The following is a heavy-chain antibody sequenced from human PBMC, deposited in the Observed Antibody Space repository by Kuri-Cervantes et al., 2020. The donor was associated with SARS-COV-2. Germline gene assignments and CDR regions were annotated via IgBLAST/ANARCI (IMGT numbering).Heavy chain of an antibody. J-gene: IGHJ4*02. CDR1: GGSISSSSYY. CDR2: IYYSGST. CDR3: ARRSGYCSSTSCYFFDY. V-gene: IGHV4-39*01. D-gene: IGHD2-2*01. Sequence: SETLSLTCTVSGGSISSSSYYWGWIRQPPGKGLEWIGGIYYSGSTYYNPSLKSRVTISVDTSKNQFSLKLSSVTAADTAVYYCARRSGYCSSTSCYFFDYWGQGTLVTVSS.